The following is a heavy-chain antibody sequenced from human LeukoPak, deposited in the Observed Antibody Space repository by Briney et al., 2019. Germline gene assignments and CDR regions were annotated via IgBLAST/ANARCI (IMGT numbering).Heavy chain of an antibody. Sequence: ASVKVSCKTSGYTFIDYGISWVRQAPGQGLEWMGWISAYNGNTNYAQKLQGRVTMTTDTSTSTAYMELSSLRSEDTAVYYCASGVRREEWFDPWGQGTLVTVSS. CDR1: GYTFIDYG. CDR3: ASGVRREEWFDP. D-gene: IGHD1-1*01. J-gene: IGHJ5*02. V-gene: IGHV1-18*01. CDR2: ISAYNGNT.